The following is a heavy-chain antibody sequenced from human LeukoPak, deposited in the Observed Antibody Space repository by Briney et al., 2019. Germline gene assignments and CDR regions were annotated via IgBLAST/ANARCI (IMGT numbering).Heavy chain of an antibody. D-gene: IGHD2-15*01. CDR1: GFTFSVFE. CDR2: ISSSGSST. Sequence: GRSLRLSCAASGFTFSVFEMNWVRQAPGKGLEWISYISSSGSSTYYADSVKGRFTISRDNAKNSLYLQMNSLRAEDTAVYYCARPNCGGGSCYAVDYWGQGTLVTVSS. V-gene: IGHV3-48*03. J-gene: IGHJ4*02. CDR3: ARPNCGGGSCYAVDY.